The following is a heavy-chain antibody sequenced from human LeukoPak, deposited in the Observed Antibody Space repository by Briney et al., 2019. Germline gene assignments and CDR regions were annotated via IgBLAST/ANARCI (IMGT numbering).Heavy chain of an antibody. CDR1: GFTFSSYG. Sequence: GGSLRLSCAASGFTFSSYGMNWVRQAPGKGLEWVAFIRYDGSNKYYADSVKGRFTISRDNSKNTLYLQMNSLRAEDTAVYYCAKELRYFDWSLTYYYYYMDVWGKGTTVTISS. CDR2: IRYDGSNK. D-gene: IGHD3-9*01. CDR3: AKELRYFDWSLTYYYYYMDV. J-gene: IGHJ6*03. V-gene: IGHV3-30*02.